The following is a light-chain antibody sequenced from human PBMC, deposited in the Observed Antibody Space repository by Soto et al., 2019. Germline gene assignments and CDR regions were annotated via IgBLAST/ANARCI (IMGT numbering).Light chain of an antibody. J-gene: IGKJ4*01. V-gene: IGKV3-20*01. CDR3: QQYGSPLS. CDR2: GVS. Sequence: VVMTQSPATLSVSPGGRATLSCRASQSVSSRNLAWYQQKPGQAPRLLMYGVSSRATGIPDRFSGSGSGTDFTLSISRLEPEDFAVYYCQQYGSPLSFGGGTKVDI. CDR1: QSVSSRN.